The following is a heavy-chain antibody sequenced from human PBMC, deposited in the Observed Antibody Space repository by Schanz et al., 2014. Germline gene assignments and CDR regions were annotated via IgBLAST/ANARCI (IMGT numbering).Heavy chain of an antibody. CDR1: GFTFSRNA. D-gene: IGHD2-15*01. Sequence: EVQLVESGGGLVQPGGSLRLSCAASGFTFSRNAMNWVRQAPGKGLEWVSAISGNGGSTYFADSVKGRFTISRDNSDNTLFLQMNSLRAEDTAVYYCAKVREWWPYYFDYWGQGILVTVSS. V-gene: IGHV3-23*04. CDR3: AKVREWWPYYFDY. CDR2: ISGNGGST. J-gene: IGHJ4*02.